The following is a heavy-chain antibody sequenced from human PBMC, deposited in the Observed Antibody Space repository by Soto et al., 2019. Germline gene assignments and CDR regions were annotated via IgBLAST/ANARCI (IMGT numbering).Heavy chain of an antibody. CDR1: GGSISSGVYY. CDR2: IYYSGST. J-gene: IGHJ4*02. Sequence: SETLSLTCTVSGGSISSGVYYWSWIRHHPGKGLEWIGYIYYSGSTYYNPSLKSRVTISVDTSKNQFSLKLSSVTAADTAVYYCARETPLDYYDSSGYYLRYFDYWGQGTLVTVSS. D-gene: IGHD3-22*01. V-gene: IGHV4-31*03. CDR3: ARETPLDYYDSSGYYLRYFDY.